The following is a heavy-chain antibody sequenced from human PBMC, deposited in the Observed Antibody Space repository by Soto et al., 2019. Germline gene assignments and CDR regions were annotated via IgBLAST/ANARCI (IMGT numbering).Heavy chain of an antibody. CDR1: GYTFTAYS. CDR2: INPNSGGT. Sequence: ASVKVSCKASGYTFTAYSIHWARQAPGQGLEWMGWINPNSGGTRYAQKSQGRVTMTRDTSISTAYMELSWLTSDDTAVFYCARDWNYGMDVWGQGTTVTVSS. J-gene: IGHJ6*02. V-gene: IGHV1-2*02. CDR3: ARDWNYGMDV. D-gene: IGHD1-1*01.